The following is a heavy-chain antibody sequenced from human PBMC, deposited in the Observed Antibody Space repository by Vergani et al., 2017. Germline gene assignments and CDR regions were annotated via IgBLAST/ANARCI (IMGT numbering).Heavy chain of an antibody. CDR3: ATPQTVTTGGMEV. CDR2: VDPEDGET. V-gene: IGHV1-69-2*01. CDR1: GYTFTDHY. D-gene: IGHD4-17*01. Sequence: EVQLVQSGAEVKKPGAIMKISCKVSGYTFTDHYMHWVKQAPGKGLEWMELVDPEDGETIYAEKFKGRVTIAADTSTDTAHLELSSLRSEDTAVYYCATPQTVTTGGMEVWGQGTTVIVSS. J-gene: IGHJ6*02.